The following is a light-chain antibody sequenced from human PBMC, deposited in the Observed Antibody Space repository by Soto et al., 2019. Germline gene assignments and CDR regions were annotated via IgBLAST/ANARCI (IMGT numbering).Light chain of an antibody. V-gene: IGKV3-20*01. CDR1: QSVSSSY. J-gene: IGKJ3*01. Sequence: EIVLTQSPGTLSLSPGERATLSCRASQSVSSSYLAWYQQKPGQAPRLLIYGASSRATGIPDRFSGSGSGTDFTLIISRLEPEDFAGYYCQQYGSSPPVTFGPGTKVDIK. CDR2: GAS. CDR3: QQYGSSPPVT.